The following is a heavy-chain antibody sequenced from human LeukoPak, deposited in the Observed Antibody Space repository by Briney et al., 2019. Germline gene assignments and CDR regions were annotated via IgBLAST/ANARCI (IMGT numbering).Heavy chain of an antibody. Sequence: SETLSLTCTVSGGSISSYYWSWIRQPAGKGLEWIGRIYTSGSTNYSPSLKSRVTMSVDTAKNQFSLKLRSVTAADTAVYYCARQFRYGSGSQQAFDIWGQGTMVTVSS. D-gene: IGHD3-10*01. CDR2: IYTSGST. CDR1: GGSISSYY. V-gene: IGHV4-4*07. J-gene: IGHJ3*02. CDR3: ARQFRYGSGSQQAFDI.